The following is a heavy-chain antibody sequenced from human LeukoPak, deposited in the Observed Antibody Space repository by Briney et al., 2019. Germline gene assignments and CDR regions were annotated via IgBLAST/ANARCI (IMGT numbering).Heavy chain of an antibody. Sequence: ASVKVSCKASGYTFTSYDINWVRQATGQGLEWMGWMNPNSGNTGYAQKFQGRVTITRNTSISTAYMELSSLRSEDTAVYYCARGLGGWYPNGFDYWGQGTLVTVSS. J-gene: IGHJ4*02. CDR1: GYTFTSYD. CDR3: ARGLGGWYPNGFDY. CDR2: MNPNSGNT. V-gene: IGHV1-8*03. D-gene: IGHD6-19*01.